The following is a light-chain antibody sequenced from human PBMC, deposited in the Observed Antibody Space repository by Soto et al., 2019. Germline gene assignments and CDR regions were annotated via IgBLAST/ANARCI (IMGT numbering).Light chain of an antibody. V-gene: IGKV3-11*01. J-gene: IGKJ4*01. Sequence: EIVVTQSPATLSLSPGERATLSCRASQSVDRDLGWFQQKPGQAPRLLIFDASNRAPGVPSRFSGSGSGTDFTLSISSLEPDDFAVYYCQQRYNGLTFGGGTKVDIK. CDR3: QQRYNGLT. CDR1: QSVDRD. CDR2: DAS.